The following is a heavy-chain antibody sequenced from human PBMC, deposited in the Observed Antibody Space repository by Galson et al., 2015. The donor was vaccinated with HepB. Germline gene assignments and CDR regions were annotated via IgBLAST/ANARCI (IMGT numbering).Heavy chain of an antibody. Sequence: QSGAEVKKPGESLRISCKGSGYSFTSYWISWVRQMPGKGLEWMGRIDPSDSYTNYSPSFQGHVTISADKSISTAYLQWSSLKASDTAMYYCARRGYGSGGSCRAGAFDIWGQGTMVTVSS. CDR3: ARRGYGSGGSCRAGAFDI. V-gene: IGHV5-10-1*01. J-gene: IGHJ3*02. D-gene: IGHD2-15*01. CDR2: IDPSDSYT. CDR1: GYSFTSYW.